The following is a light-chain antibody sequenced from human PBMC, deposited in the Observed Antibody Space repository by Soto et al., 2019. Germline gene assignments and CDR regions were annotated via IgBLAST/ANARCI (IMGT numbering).Light chain of an antibody. J-gene: IGKJ5*01. V-gene: IGKV3-20*01. CDR2: DAS. CDR1: LTVTNNY. Sequence: EIVLTHSPDTLSLSPGERATLSCRSSLTVTNNYLAWYQQKAGQAPRLVIYDASTRATGIPDRFSASGSGTDFTLTISRLEPEDFAVYYCQQYGKLPITFGQGTRLEIK. CDR3: QQYGKLPIT.